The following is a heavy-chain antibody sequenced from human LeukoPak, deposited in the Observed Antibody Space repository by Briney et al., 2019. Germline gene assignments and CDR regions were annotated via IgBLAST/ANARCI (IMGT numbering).Heavy chain of an antibody. CDR2: ISGSGGST. D-gene: IGHD5-24*01. J-gene: IGHJ4*02. CDR1: GFTFSSFA. Sequence: GGSLRLSCAASGFTFSSFAMSWVRQAPGKGLEWVSAISGSGGSTYYADSVKGRFTISRDNSKNTLNLQMNSLRAEDTAVYYCAKDLEMATISYFDYWGQGTLVTVSS. V-gene: IGHV3-23*01. CDR3: AKDLEMATISYFDY.